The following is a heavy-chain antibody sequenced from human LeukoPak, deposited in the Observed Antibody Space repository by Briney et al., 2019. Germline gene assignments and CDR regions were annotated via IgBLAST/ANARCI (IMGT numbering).Heavy chain of an antibody. D-gene: IGHD3-10*01. J-gene: IGHJ4*02. CDR1: GFTFNTYY. CDR2: VNTGGSSS. CDR3: ARGGKVNSGTYSVDY. Sequence: GGSLRLSCAATGFTFNTYYIHWVRQAPGKGLVWVSRVNTGGSSSNYADSVKGRFTISRDNAKNTVYLQMNSLRAEDTAVYYCARGGKVNSGTYSVDYWGQGTLVTVSS. V-gene: IGHV3-74*01.